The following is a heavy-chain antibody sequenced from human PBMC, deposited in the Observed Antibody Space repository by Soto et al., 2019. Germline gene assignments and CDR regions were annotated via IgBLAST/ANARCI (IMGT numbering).Heavy chain of an antibody. CDR2: IYYSGST. J-gene: IGHJ4*02. D-gene: IGHD3-10*01. CDR3: AGGPTWYYYAA. Sequence: SETLSLTCTVSGGSISSYYWSWIRQPPGKGLEWIGYIYYSGSTNYNPSLKSRVTISVDTSKNQFSLKLSSVTAADTAVYYCAGGPTWYYYAAGGQRTLVTVSS. CDR1: GGSISSYY. V-gene: IGHV4-59*01.